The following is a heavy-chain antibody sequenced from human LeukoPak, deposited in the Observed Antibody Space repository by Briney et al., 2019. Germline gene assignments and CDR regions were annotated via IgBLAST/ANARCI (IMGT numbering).Heavy chain of an antibody. Sequence: PSETLSLTCAVSGYSISSGYYWGWIRQPPGKGLEWIGSIYHSGSTYYNPSLKSRVTISVDTSKNQFSLKPSSVTAADTAVYYCARLRGSDWFDPWGQGTLVTVSA. J-gene: IGHJ5*02. CDR2: IYHSGST. CDR1: GYSISSGYY. V-gene: IGHV4-38-2*01. D-gene: IGHD3-10*01. CDR3: ARLRGSDWFDP.